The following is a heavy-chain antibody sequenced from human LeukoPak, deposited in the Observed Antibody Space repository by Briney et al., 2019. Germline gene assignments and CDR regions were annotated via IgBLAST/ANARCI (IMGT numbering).Heavy chain of an antibody. V-gene: IGHV4-59*08. CDR2: IYYSGST. CDR3: ARHLYCSSTSCYMGIDY. J-gene: IGHJ4*02. CDR1: GGSISSYY. D-gene: IGHD2-2*02. Sequence: SETLSLTCTVSGGSISSYYWSWIRQPPGKGLEWIGYIYYSGSTNYNPSLKSRVTISVDTSKNQFSLKLSSVTAADTAVYYCARHLYCSSTSCYMGIDYWGQGTLVTVSS.